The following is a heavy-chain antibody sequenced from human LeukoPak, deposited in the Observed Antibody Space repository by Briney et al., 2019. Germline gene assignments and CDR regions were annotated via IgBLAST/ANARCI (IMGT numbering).Heavy chain of an antibody. CDR1: GGSISSSSYY. CDR3: ASWIYGITGTRGAFDI. Sequence: SETLSLTCTVSGGSISSSSYYWGWIRQPPGKGLEWIGSIYYSGSTYYNPSLKSRVTISVDTSKNQFSLKLSSVTAADTAVYYCASWIYGITGTRGAFDIWGQGTMVTVSS. CDR2: IYYSGST. D-gene: IGHD1/OR15-1a*01. V-gene: IGHV4-39*01. J-gene: IGHJ3*02.